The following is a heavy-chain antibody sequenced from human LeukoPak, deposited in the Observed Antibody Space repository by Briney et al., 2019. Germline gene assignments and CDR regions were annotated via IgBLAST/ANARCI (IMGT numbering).Heavy chain of an antibody. Sequence: GGSLRLSCAASGFTFSTYNMHWVRQAPGKGLEWISYITTAGNVIFYADSVKGRFTISRDEAKNSQYLQMDSLRAEDTAFYYCARGGLYYDTSAYYYMNYWGQGTLVTVSS. CDR2: ITTAGNVI. CDR1: GFTFSTYN. CDR3: ARGGLYYDTSAYYYMNY. V-gene: IGHV3-48*01. D-gene: IGHD3-22*01. J-gene: IGHJ4*02.